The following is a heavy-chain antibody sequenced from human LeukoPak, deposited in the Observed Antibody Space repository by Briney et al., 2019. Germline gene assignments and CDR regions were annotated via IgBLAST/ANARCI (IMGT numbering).Heavy chain of an antibody. J-gene: IGHJ6*02. Sequence: SETLSLTCTVSGGSISSSSYYWGWIRQPPGKGLEWIGSIYYSGSTYYNSSLKRRVTISVDTSKNQFSLKLSSVTAADTAVYYCASRRVSLKYLSALYYYYYGMDVWGQGTTVTVSS. D-gene: IGHD3-10*01. CDR1: GGSISSSSYY. CDR2: IYYSGST. CDR3: ASRRVSLKYLSALYYYYYGMDV. V-gene: IGHV4-39*01.